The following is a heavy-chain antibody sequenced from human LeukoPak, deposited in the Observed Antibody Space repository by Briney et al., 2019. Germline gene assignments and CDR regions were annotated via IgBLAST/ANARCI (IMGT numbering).Heavy chain of an antibody. CDR2: VSRTGNYT. CDR1: GFSFNKYA. V-gene: IGHV3-64D*06. J-gene: IGHJ4*02. D-gene: IGHD1-26*01. CDR3: AKGPSTSGNY. Sequence: GGSLRLSCSASGFSFNKYAVHWVRQAPGKGLEYVSAVSRTGNYTYYADSVKGRFTISRDNSNDTLYLQMSSLRIEDTAIYFCAKGPSTSGNYWGQGTLVTVSS.